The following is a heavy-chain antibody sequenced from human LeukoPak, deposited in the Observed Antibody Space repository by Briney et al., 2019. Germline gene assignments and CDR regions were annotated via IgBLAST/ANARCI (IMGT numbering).Heavy chain of an antibody. J-gene: IGHJ3*02. V-gene: IGHV4-34*01. CDR3: ARPLVPI. CDR1: GGSFSGYY. D-gene: IGHD1-26*01. CDR2: INHSGST. Sequence: PSETLSLTCAVYGGSFSGYYWSWIRQPPGKGLEWIGEINHSGSTNYNPSLKSRVTISVDTSKNQFSLKLSSVTAADTAVYYCARPLVPIWGQGTMVTVSS.